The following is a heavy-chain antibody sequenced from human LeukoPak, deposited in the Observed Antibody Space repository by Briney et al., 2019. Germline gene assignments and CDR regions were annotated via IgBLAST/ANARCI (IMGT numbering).Heavy chain of an antibody. Sequence: ASVKVSCKASGGTFSSYAISWVRQAPGQGLEWMGRIIPIFGTANYAQKFQGRVTITTDESTSTAYMELSSLRSEDTAVYYCARDLNVDYGGNSGWFDPWGQGTLVTVSP. V-gene: IGHV1-69*05. D-gene: IGHD4-23*01. J-gene: IGHJ5*02. CDR3: ARDLNVDYGGNSGWFDP. CDR2: IIPIFGTA. CDR1: GGTFSSYA.